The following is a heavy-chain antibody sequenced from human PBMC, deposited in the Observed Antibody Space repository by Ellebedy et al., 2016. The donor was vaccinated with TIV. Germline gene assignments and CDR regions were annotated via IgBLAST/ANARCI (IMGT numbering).Heavy chain of an antibody. CDR2: IKQDGSEM. Sequence: GGSLRLSCAASGFTFIRYWMSWVRQAPGKGLEWVASIKQDGSEMFYVDSVRGRFTFSRDNAKNSLFLQMNTLRAEDTAVYYCARLQWPYAFDLWGQGTMVTVSS. V-gene: IGHV3-7*03. J-gene: IGHJ3*01. CDR1: GFTFIRYW. CDR3: ARLQWPYAFDL. D-gene: IGHD6-19*01.